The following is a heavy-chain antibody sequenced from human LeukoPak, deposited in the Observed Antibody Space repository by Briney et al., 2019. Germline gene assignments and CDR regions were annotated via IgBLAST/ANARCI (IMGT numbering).Heavy chain of an antibody. J-gene: IGHJ4*02. D-gene: IGHD3-10*01. Sequence: ASVKVSCKASGGTFSSYAISWVRQAPGQGLEWMGGIIPIFGTANYAQKFQGRVTITADKSTSTAYMELSSLRSEDTAVYYCARGHYGSGSYYKGYYFDYWGQGTLVTVSS. V-gene: IGHV1-69*06. CDR3: ARGHYGSGSYYKGYYFDY. CDR1: GGTFSSYA. CDR2: IIPIFGTA.